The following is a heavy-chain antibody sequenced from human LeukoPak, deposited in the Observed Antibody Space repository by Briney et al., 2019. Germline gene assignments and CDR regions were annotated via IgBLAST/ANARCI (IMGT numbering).Heavy chain of an antibody. CDR2: IYTSGST. J-gene: IGHJ4*02. D-gene: IGHD3-3*01. CDR3: ARVPTYYDFWSGYQSSDY. Sequence: PSETLSLTCTVSGGSISSYYWSWIRQPAGKGLEWIGRIYTSGSTNYNPSLKSRVTMSVDTSKNQFSLKLSSVTAADTAVYYCARVPTYYDFWSGYQSSDYWGQGTLVTVSS. CDR1: GGSISSYY. V-gene: IGHV4-4*07.